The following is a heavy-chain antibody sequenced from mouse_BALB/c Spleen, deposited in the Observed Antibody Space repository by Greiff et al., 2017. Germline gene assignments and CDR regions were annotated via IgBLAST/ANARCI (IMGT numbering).Heavy chain of an antibody. Sequence: EVQLVESGPGLVKPSQSLSLTCTVTGYSITSDYAWNWIRQFPGNKLEWMGYISYSGSTSYNPSLKSRISITRDTSKNQFFLQLNSVTTEDTATYYCARDTMITTYYAMDYWGQGTSVTVSS. CDR2: ISYSGST. CDR3: ARDTMITTYYAMDY. V-gene: IGHV3-2*02. J-gene: IGHJ4*01. CDR1: GYSITSDYA. D-gene: IGHD2-4*01.